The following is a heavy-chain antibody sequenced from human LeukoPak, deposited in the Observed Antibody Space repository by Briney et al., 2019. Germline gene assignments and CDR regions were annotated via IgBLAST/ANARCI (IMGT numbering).Heavy chain of an antibody. CDR2: ISSSGGPI. D-gene: IGHD1-1*01. V-gene: IGHV3-48*03. Sequence: GGSLRLSCAASGFTFSSSEMNWVRQAPGKGLEWVSYISSSGGPIYYADSVMGRFTISRDNAKNSLYLQMNSLRAEDTAVYYCARDWKTNSFDYWGQGTLVTVSS. CDR3: ARDWKTNSFDY. CDR1: GFTFSSSE. J-gene: IGHJ4*02.